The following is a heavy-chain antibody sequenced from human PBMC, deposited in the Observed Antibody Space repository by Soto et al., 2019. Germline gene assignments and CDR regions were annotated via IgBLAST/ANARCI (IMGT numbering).Heavy chain of an antibody. CDR3: AREGPPTDY. CDR2: ISAYNGNT. Sequence: QVQLVQSGAEVKKPGASVKVSCKASGYTFSSYHISWGRQAPGQGLEWMGWISAYNGNTNYAQKLQGRVTMTTATSTTTAYMELRSLRSADTAVYYCAREGPPTDYWGQGTLVTVSS. V-gene: IGHV1-18*01. CDR1: GYTFSSYH. J-gene: IGHJ4*02.